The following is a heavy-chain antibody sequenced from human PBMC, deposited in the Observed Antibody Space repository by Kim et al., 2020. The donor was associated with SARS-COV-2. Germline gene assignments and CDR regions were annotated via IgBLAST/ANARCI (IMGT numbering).Heavy chain of an antibody. CDR3: ARDQALEGKERYFDWLLYRTYYYYGMDV. CDR1: GFTFSSYW. J-gene: IGHJ6*02. CDR2: INSDGSST. D-gene: IGHD3-9*01. Sequence: GGSLRLSCAASGFTFSSYWMHWVRQAPGKGLVWVSRINSDGSSTSYADSVKGRFTISRDNAKNTLYLQMNSLRAEDTAVYYCARDQALEGKERYFDWLLYRTYYYYGMDVWGQGTTVTVSS. V-gene: IGHV3-74*01.